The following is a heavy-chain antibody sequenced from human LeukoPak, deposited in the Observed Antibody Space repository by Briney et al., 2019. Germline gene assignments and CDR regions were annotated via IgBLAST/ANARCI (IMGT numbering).Heavy chain of an antibody. CDR1: GFTSSSYS. CDR3: ARSHYYGLDV. J-gene: IGHJ6*02. Sequence: PGGSLRLSCAASGFTSSSYSMNWVRQAPGKGLEWVSYISSSSSTIYYADSVKGRFTISRDNAKNSLYLHMSSLRGEDTAVYYCARSHYYGLDVWGQGTTVTVSS. D-gene: IGHD3-10*01. V-gene: IGHV3-48*04. CDR2: ISSSSSTI.